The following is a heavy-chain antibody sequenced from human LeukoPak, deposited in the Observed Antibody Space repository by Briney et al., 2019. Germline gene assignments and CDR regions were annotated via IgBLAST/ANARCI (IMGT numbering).Heavy chain of an antibody. CDR1: EFSVKYNY. J-gene: IGHJ4*02. Sequence: PGGSLRLACAASEFSVKYNYMTWVGQAPGKGLEWVSSISSSSSYIYYADSVKGRFTISRDNAKNSLYLQMNSLRAEDTAVYYCASPGGQLGYWGQGTLVTVSS. CDR2: ISSSSSYI. D-gene: IGHD2-2*01. V-gene: IGHV3-21*01. CDR3: ASPGGQLGY.